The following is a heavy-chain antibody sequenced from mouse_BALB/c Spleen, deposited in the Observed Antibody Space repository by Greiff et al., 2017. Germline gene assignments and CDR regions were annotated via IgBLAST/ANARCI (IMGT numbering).Heavy chain of an antibody. D-gene: IGHD2-1*01. CDR2: ISYDGSN. J-gene: IGHJ4*01. CDR3: ARDLRTYGNYEEDAMDY. CDR1: GYSITSGYY. V-gene: IGHV3-6*02. Sequence: EVQLQESGPGLVKPSQSLSLTCSVTGYSITSGYYWNWIRQFPGNKLQWMGYISYDGSNNYNPSLKNRISITRDTSKNQFFLKLNSVTTEDTATYFCARDLRTYGNYEEDAMDYWGQGTSVTVSS.